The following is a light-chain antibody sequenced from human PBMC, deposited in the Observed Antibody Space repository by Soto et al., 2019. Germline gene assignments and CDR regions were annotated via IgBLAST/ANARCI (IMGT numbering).Light chain of an antibody. CDR3: QQYNKWPPIT. V-gene: IGKV3-15*01. Sequence: EIGVTQSPSTLSVSPGEGATLSCRASQGIGSDLAWYQQKPGQAPRLIISGASTRATGIPARFSGSGSGTEFTLTISSLQSEDSAVYYCQQYNKWPPITFAQGTRLANK. CDR1: QGIGSD. J-gene: IGKJ5*01. CDR2: GAS.